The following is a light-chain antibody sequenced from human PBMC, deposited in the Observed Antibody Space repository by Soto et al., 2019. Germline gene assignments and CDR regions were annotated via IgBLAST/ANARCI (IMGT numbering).Light chain of an antibody. V-gene: IGKV2-30*01. J-gene: IGKJ2*01. Sequence: IVLTQSPLSLPVTLGQPASISCRSSESPVITDGDTLLNWFQQRPGQSPRRLIYRVSNRDFGVPDKFCGSGSGTEFTLKISSVEAEDVAIYYCMQGARWPYTFGQGTKLEI. CDR3: MQGARWPYT. CDR2: RVS. CDR1: ESPVITDGDTL.